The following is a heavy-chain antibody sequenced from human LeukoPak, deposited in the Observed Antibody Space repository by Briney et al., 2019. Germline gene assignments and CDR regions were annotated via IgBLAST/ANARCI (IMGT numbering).Heavy chain of an antibody. Sequence: GASVKVSCKSSGYTFSRYGISWLRQAPGQGLEWMGWITPDKGKTEYAQKFQGRLTMTTDTSTSTGYMELRNLRSDDTAVYYCARAPLRAFLEWLPDAFDIWGQGTMVTVSS. CDR3: ARAPLRAFLEWLPDAFDI. D-gene: IGHD3-3*02. CDR2: ITPDKGKT. CDR1: GYTFSRYG. V-gene: IGHV1-18*01. J-gene: IGHJ3*02.